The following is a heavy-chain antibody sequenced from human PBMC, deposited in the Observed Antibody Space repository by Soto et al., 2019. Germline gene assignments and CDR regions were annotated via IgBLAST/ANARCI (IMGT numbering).Heavy chain of an antibody. CDR2: ISGSGGST. CDR3: AKDGGIVVVPAAHNDAFDI. J-gene: IGHJ3*02. CDR1: GFTFSSYA. V-gene: IGHV3-23*01. D-gene: IGHD2-2*01. Sequence: EVQLLESGGGLVQPGGSLRLSCAASGFTFSSYAMSWVRQAPGKGLEWVSAISGSGGSTYYADSVKGRFTISRDNSKNTLYLQMNSLRAEDTAVYYCAKDGGIVVVPAAHNDAFDIWGQGTMVTVS.